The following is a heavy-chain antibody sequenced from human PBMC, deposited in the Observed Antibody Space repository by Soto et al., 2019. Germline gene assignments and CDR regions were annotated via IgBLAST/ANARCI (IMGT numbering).Heavy chain of an antibody. J-gene: IGHJ6*02. D-gene: IGHD5-18*01. CDR2: ISHSGST. Sequence: PWETLSLTCAVYGVSFSGYYLSWIRQPPGKGLEWIWGISHSGSTNYYPAPMSRVIISVDTSKNQYSLKLSSVTAADTAVYYCARVAAFRDTAMVTPGNYYYYYGMDVWGQGTTVTVSS. CDR1: GVSFSGYY. CDR3: ARVAAFRDTAMVTPGNYYYYYGMDV. V-gene: IGHV4-34*01.